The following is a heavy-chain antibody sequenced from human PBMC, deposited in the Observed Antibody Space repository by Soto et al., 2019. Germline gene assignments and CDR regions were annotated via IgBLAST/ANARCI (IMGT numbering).Heavy chain of an antibody. CDR3: ARGGTYSRLIIGDWFDP. D-gene: IGHD6-13*01. CDR2: ISHSGST. V-gene: IGHV4-59*01. Sequence: QVQLQESGPGLVKPSETLSLTCGVSGGSISNNYWSWIRQPPGKGLEWIGDISHSGSTNYNPSLKRRVTISVDTTNQQFSLELNWVTAAATAVYYCARGGTYSRLIIGDWFDPWGQGTLVTVAS. CDR1: GGSISNNY. J-gene: IGHJ5*02.